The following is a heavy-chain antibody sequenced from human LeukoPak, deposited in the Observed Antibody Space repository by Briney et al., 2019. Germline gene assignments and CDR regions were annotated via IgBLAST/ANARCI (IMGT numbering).Heavy chain of an antibody. Sequence: GGSLRLSCAASGFTFSTYAMTWVRQAPGKGLEWVSAISGSGGSTYYADSVKGRFTISRDNSKNTLYLQMNSLRAEDTAVYYCAKGPYAGVYYFDYWGQGTLVTVSS. D-gene: IGHD2-2*01. V-gene: IGHV3-23*01. J-gene: IGHJ4*02. CDR2: ISGSGGST. CDR1: GFTFSTYA. CDR3: AKGPYAGVYYFDY.